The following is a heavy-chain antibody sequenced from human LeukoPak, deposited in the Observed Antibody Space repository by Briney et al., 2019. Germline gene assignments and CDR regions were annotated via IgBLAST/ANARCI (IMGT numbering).Heavy chain of an antibody. J-gene: IGHJ4*02. Sequence: GGSLRLSCAASGFTFSSYSMNWVRPAPGKGLEWVSFISSRNSTIYYADSVKGRFTISRDNAKNSLYLQMNSLRAEDTAVYYCARGVAVAGTGRWYYFDYWGQGTLVTVSS. CDR3: ARGVAVAGTGRWYYFDY. D-gene: IGHD6-19*01. V-gene: IGHV3-48*04. CDR2: ISSRNSTI. CDR1: GFTFSSYS.